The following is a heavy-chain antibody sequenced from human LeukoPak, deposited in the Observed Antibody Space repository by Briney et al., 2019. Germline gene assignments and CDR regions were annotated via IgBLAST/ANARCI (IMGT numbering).Heavy chain of an antibody. CDR2: INADGSTT. CDR3: VVVVEPPDSDGFDV. Sequence: GGSLRLSCAASGFTFGNSLVHWVRQAPGKRLVWVSLINADGSTTTYADSVKGRFTISRDNARNTLSLQMNSLTIEDTAVYYCVVVVEPPDSDGFDVWGQGTMITVSS. D-gene: IGHD1-14*01. CDR1: GFTFGNSL. J-gene: IGHJ3*01. V-gene: IGHV3-74*01.